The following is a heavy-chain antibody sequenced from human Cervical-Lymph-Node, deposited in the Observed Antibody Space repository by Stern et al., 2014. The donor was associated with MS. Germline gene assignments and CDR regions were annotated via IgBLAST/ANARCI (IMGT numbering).Heavy chain of an antibody. V-gene: IGHV4-59*01. D-gene: IGHD6-6*01. CDR2: IYYSGST. CDR3: ARGPSSSSLGY. J-gene: IGHJ4*02. CDR1: GGSISSYY. Sequence: QLQLQESGPGLVKPSETLSLTCTVSGGSISSYYWSWIRQPPGKGLEWLGYIYYSGSTNYNPSLKSRVTISVDTSKNQFSLKLSSVTAADTAVYYCARGPSSSSLGYWGQGTLVTVSS.